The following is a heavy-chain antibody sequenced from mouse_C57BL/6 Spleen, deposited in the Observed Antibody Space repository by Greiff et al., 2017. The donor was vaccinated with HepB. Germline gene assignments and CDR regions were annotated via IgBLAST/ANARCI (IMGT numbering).Heavy chain of an antibody. Sequence: LQESGAELARPGASVKLSCKASGYTFTSYGISWVKQRTGQGLEWIGEIYPRSGNTYYNEKFKGKATLTADKSSSTAYMELRSLTSEDSAVYFCSFITTVVRYFDVWGTGTTVTVSS. CDR2: IYPRSGNT. CDR3: SFITTVVRYFDV. J-gene: IGHJ1*03. V-gene: IGHV1-81*01. CDR1: GYTFTSYG. D-gene: IGHD1-1*01.